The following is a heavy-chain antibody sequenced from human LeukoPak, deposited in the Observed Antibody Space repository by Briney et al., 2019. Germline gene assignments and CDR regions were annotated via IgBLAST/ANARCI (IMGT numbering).Heavy chain of an antibody. J-gene: IGHJ4*02. D-gene: IGHD7-27*01. V-gene: IGHV4-59*08. CDR2: YYSGST. Sequence: SETLSLTCTVSGVSISSYYWTWIRQPPGKGLEWIGYYYSGSTKYNPSLKSRVTISVDTSKKQFSLKLNSVTAADTAVYYCARHINWDYFDSWGQGTLVTVSS. CDR1: GVSISSYY. CDR3: ARHINWDYFDS.